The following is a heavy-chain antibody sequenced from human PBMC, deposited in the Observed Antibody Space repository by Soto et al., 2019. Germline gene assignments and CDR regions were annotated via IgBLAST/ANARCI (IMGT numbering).Heavy chain of an antibody. V-gene: IGHV3-23*01. CDR1: GFTFSSYA. J-gene: IGHJ3*02. CDR3: ANLGEGGIAAAGTLDAFDI. D-gene: IGHD6-13*01. Sequence: VSLGLSCAASGFTFSSYAMSWVRRAPGKGLEWVSAISGSGGSTYYADSVKGRFTISRDNSKNTLYLQMNSLRAEDTAVYYCANLGEGGIAAAGTLDAFDIWGQGXMVTV. CDR2: ISGSGGST.